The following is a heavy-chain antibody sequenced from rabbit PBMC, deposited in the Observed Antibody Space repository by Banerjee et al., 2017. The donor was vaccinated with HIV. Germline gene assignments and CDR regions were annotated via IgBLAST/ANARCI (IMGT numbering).Heavy chain of an antibody. D-gene: IGHD2-1*01. V-gene: IGHV1S40*01. J-gene: IGHJ4*01. CDR2: IYTGSGNT. CDR1: GFSFSSIYW. Sequence: QSLEESGGDLVKPGVSLTLTCTASGFSFSSIYWMCWVRQAPGKGLEWIGCIYTGSGNTYYASWAKGRFTISKTSSTTVTLQMTSLTAADTATYFCARDNSYDDYGDPYYFNLWGQGTLVTVS. CDR3: ARDNSYDDYGDPYYFNL.